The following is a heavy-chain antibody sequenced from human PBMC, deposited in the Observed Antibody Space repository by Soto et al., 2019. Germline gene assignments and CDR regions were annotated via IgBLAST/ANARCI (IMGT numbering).Heavy chain of an antibody. CDR3: ARDKITGLFDY. V-gene: IGHV4-34*01. Sequence: QAQLQQWGAGLLKPSETLSLTCAVYGGSFSGYYWTWIRQPPGTGLEWIGEINHSGSTNYNPSLKSRVTISVDTSKNQFSLQLTSVTAADTAVYYCARDKITGLFDYWGQGTLVTVSS. J-gene: IGHJ4*02. CDR2: INHSGST. D-gene: IGHD2-8*02. CDR1: GGSFSGYY.